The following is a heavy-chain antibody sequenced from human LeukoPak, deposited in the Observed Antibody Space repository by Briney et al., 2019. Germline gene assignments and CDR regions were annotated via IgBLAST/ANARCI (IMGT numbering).Heavy chain of an antibody. CDR1: GFILSSYW. V-gene: IGHV3-7*02. J-gene: IGHJ5*02. Sequence: RAGGSLRLSCAASGFILSSYWMTWVRQAPGKGLEWVANVNQVGNEKYYVDSVKGRFTISKDNARKLLYLQMNSLRAEDTAVYYCARGKNYYGSGSYYNAKPRPLNWFDPWGQGTLVTVSS. CDR3: ARGKNYYGSGSYYNAKPRPLNWFDP. D-gene: IGHD3-10*01. CDR2: VNQVGNEK.